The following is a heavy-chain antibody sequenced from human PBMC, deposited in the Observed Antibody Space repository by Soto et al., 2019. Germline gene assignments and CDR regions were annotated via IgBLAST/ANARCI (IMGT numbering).Heavy chain of an antibody. D-gene: IGHD6-19*01. J-gene: IGHJ5*02. Sequence: GGSLRLSCASSVFRFSGYGMHCVRHSPGKGLEWLAAISDDGSNKYYGDSVKGRFTISRDNSKNTLYLQINSLRAEDTAVYYCAKDRECENNTGWPQGSWCQGTQVTLSS. CDR2: ISDDGSNK. CDR1: VFRFSGYG. CDR3: AKDRECENNTGWPQGS. V-gene: IGHV3-30*18.